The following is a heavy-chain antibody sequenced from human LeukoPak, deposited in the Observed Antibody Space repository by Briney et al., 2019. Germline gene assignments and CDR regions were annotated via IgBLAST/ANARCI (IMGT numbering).Heavy chain of an antibody. D-gene: IGHD6-13*01. CDR1: GGSISSYY. Sequence: SETLSLTCTVSGGSISSYYWSWIRQPPGKGLEWIGYTYYSGSTNYNPSLKSRVTISVDTSKNQFSLKLSSVTAADTAVYYCASGGYSSSWYGGYWGQGTLVTVSS. V-gene: IGHV4-59*12. J-gene: IGHJ4*02. CDR2: TYYSGST. CDR3: ASGGYSSSWYGGY.